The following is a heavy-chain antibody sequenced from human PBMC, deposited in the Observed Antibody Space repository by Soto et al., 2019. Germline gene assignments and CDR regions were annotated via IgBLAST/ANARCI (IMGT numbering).Heavy chain of an antibody. CDR2: IGGDGSSP. V-gene: IGHV3-23*01. J-gene: IGHJ6*02. CDR1: GFTFREYA. Sequence: GGSLRLSCAASGFTFREYARSWVRQAPGRGLEWVSAIGGDGSSPDYVDSVKGRFTVSRDNSRSTLYLQMDSLRAEDTAVYYCAKGEAARPRDYYYYGMDVWGQGTTVTVSS. D-gene: IGHD6-6*01. CDR3: AKGEAARPRDYYYYGMDV.